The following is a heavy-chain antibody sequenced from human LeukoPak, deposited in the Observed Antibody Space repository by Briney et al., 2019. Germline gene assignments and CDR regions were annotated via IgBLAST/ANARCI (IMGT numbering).Heavy chain of an antibody. CDR3: AREGRYSTSSLAY. J-gene: IGHJ4*02. D-gene: IGHD6-6*01. V-gene: IGHV4-59*01. CDR1: GGSISSYY. Sequence: SETLSLTCTVSGGSISSYYWSWIRQPPGKGLEWIGYIYYSGSTNYNPSLKSQITISVDTSKNQFSLTLTSVTAADTAVYYCAREGRYSTSSLAYWGQGTLVTVSS. CDR2: IYYSGST.